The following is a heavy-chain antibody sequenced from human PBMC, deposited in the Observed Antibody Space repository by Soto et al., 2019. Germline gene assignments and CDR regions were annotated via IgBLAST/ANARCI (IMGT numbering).Heavy chain of an antibody. V-gene: IGHV4-61*01. CDR1: GASLSSGTFY. CDR2: IYHTGST. Sequence: LSLTCSVSGASLSSGTFYWSWIRQPPGKGLELIGYIYHTGSTKYNPSLRSRVTISLDTSKNQFSLKLRSVTAADTAMYYCAREVTIWGQGTLVTVSS. D-gene: IGHD3-3*01. CDR3: AREVTI. J-gene: IGHJ4*02.